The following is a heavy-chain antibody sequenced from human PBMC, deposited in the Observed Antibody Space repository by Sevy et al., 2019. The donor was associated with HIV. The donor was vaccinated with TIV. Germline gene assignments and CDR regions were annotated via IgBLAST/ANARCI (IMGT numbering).Heavy chain of an antibody. Sequence: GGSLRLSCAASGFSISGYGMHWVRQAPGKGLEWVAVIWYDGTNKEYADSVKGRFTISRDNSKNTLYLQMNSLRAEDTAVYYCAKGGQQWLATAWFDPWGQGTLVTVSS. CDR1: GFSISGYG. CDR2: IWYDGTNK. CDR3: AKGGQQWLATAWFDP. D-gene: IGHD6-19*01. V-gene: IGHV3-33*06. J-gene: IGHJ5*02.